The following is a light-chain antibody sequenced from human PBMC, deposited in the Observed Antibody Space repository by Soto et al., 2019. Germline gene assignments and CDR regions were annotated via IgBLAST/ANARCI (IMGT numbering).Light chain of an antibody. V-gene: IGKV1-5*01. CDR3: QQNNNRTRT. J-gene: IGKJ1*01. CDR1: QSISSW. CDR2: DAS. Sequence: DIQMTQSPSTLPASEPDRVTITCRASQSISSWLAWYQQKPGKAPKLLIYDASSLESGVPARFSGSGSGTEFTLTIISLEYEAFAVYSCQQNNNRTRTFRQGTKVDIK.